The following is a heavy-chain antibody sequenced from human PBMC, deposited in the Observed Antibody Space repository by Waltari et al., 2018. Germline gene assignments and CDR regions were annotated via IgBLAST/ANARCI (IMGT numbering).Heavy chain of an antibody. V-gene: IGHV4-34*01. CDR2: VNHAGRT. Sequence: QVQLQQWGAGLLNPSETLSLTCAVYGGSFSDYYWTWIRQPPGKGLEWIGAVNHAGRTNYNPSLKSRVSTSVDRSQNRFSLRRSSVIAADTAVYYCARGRGYGYAGRGGYYYYYMDVWGKGTTVTISS. D-gene: IGHD5-18*01. CDR1: GGSFSDYY. CDR3: ARGRGYGYAGRGGYYYYYMDV. J-gene: IGHJ6*03.